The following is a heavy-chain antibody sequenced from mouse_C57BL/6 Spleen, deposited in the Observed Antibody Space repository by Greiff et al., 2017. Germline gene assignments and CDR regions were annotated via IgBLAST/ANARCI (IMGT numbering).Heavy chain of an antibody. CDR3: TRGYYAMDY. J-gene: IGHJ4*01. V-gene: IGHV14-4*01. CDR1: GFNIKDDY. Sequence: EVKVVESGAELVRPGASVKLSCTASGFNIKDDYMHWVKQRPEQGLEWIGWIDPENGDTEYASKFQGKATITADTSSNTAYLQLSSLTSEDTAVYYCTRGYYAMDYWGQGTSVTVSS. CDR2: IDPENGDT.